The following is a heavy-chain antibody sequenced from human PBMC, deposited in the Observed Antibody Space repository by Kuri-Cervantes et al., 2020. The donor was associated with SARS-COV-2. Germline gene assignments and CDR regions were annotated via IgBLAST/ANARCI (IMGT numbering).Heavy chain of an antibody. V-gene: IGHV3-23*01. Sequence: GESLKISCAASGFTFSSYAMSWVRQAPGKGLEWVSAISGSGGSTYYADSVKGRFTISRDNSKNTLYLQMNSLRAEDTAVYYCASPPRYALDIWGQGTMVTVSS. J-gene: IGHJ3*02. CDR2: ISGSGGST. CDR1: GFTFSSYA. CDR3: ASPPRYALDI.